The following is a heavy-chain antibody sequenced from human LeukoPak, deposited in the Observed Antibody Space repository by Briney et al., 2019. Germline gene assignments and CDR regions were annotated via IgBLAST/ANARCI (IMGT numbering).Heavy chain of an antibody. J-gene: IGHJ4*02. CDR1: GFTFSSYS. D-gene: IGHD2-2*01. Sequence: GGSLRLSCAASGFTFSSYSMNWVRQAPGKGLEWVSYISSSSSTIHYADSLKGRFTISRDDAENSLYLQMNSLRAEDTAVYYCARDSSVTAAPIDYWGQGTLVTVSS. V-gene: IGHV3-48*01. CDR3: ARDSSVTAAPIDY. CDR2: ISSSSSTI.